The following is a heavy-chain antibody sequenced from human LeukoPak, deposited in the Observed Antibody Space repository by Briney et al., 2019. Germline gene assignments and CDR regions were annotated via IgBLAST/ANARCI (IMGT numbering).Heavy chain of an antibody. V-gene: IGHV1-18*01. CDR2: ISAYNGNT. CDR3: ARDRVAEWELARASDI. D-gene: IGHD4-23*01. Sequence: ASVKVSCKASGYTFTSYGISWVRQAPGQGLEWMGWISAYNGNTNYAQKLQGRVTMTTDTSTSTAYMELRSLRSDDTAVYYCARDRVAEWELARASDIWGQGTMVTVSS. J-gene: IGHJ3*02. CDR1: GYTFTSYG.